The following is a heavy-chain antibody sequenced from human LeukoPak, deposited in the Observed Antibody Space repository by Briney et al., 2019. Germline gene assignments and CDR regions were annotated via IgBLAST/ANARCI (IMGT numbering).Heavy chain of an antibody. Sequence: GGSLRLSCAASGFTLSNYAMTWVRQAPGKGLEWVSTISASGDRTYYADSVRGRFTISRDNSKNTVYLQMNSLRTEDTAIYYCARRYYYDNSGYYYAVDYWGQGTLVTVSS. J-gene: IGHJ4*02. CDR2: ISASGDRT. CDR3: ARRYYYDNSGYYYAVDY. D-gene: IGHD3-22*01. CDR1: GFTLSNYA. V-gene: IGHV3-23*01.